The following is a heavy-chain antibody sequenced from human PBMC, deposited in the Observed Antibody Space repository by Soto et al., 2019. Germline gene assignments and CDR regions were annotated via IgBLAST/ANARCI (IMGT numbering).Heavy chain of an antibody. Sequence: GASVKVSCKASGYTFTSYAMHWVRQAPGQRLEWMGWINAGNGNTKYSQKFQGRVTITRDTSASTAYMELSSLRSEDTAVYYCARDRHITMIVVANWFDPWGQGTLVTVSS. CDR1: GYTFTSYA. J-gene: IGHJ5*02. CDR2: INAGNGNT. V-gene: IGHV1-3*01. CDR3: ARDRHITMIVVANWFDP. D-gene: IGHD3-22*01.